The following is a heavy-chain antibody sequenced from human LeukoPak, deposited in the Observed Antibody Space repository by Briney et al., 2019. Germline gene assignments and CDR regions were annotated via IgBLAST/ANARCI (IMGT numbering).Heavy chain of an antibody. Sequence: SETLSLTCTVSGGSISSSSYYWGWIRQPPGKGLEWIGSIYYSGSTYYNPSLKSRVTISVDTSKNQFSLKLSSVTAADTAVYYRARTGAENIVVVPAAIARPNWFDPWGQGPWSPSPQ. D-gene: IGHD2-2*02. J-gene: IGHJ5*02. CDR2: IYYSGST. CDR1: GGSISSSSYY. CDR3: ARTGAENIVVVPAAIARPNWFDP. V-gene: IGHV4-39*01.